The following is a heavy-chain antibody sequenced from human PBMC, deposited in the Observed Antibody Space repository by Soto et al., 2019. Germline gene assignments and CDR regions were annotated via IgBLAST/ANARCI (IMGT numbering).Heavy chain of an antibody. D-gene: IGHD6-13*01. CDR3: TRGPRATSAGTSAH. CDR2: IYNDGTYA. J-gene: IGHJ4*02. Sequence: GGSLRLSCAGSGFTFNIYWMHWGRQVPGKGPVWVARIYNDGTYADYADSVKGRFTISRDNAKDTLYLQMNDLRAEDSALYHCTRGPRATSAGTSAHWGQGTLVTSPQ. V-gene: IGHV3-74*01. CDR1: GFTFNIYW.